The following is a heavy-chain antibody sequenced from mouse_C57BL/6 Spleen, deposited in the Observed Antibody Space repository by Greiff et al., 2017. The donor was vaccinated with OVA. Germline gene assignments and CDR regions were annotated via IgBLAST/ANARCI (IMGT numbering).Heavy chain of an antibody. D-gene: IGHD2-3*01. CDR2: IWRGGST. J-gene: IGHJ4*01. Sequence: VKLMESGPGLVQPSQSLSITCTVSGFSLTSYGVHWVRQSPGKGLEWLGVIWRGGSTDYNAAFMSRLSITKDNSKSQVFFKMNSLQADDTAIYYCAKTLDGYYSYAMDYWGQGTSVTVSS. CDR3: AKTLDGYYSYAMDY. CDR1: GFSLTSYG. V-gene: IGHV2-5*01.